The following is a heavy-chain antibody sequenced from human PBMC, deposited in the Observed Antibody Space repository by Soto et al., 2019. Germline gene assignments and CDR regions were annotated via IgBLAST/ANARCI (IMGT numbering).Heavy chain of an antibody. D-gene: IGHD4-17*01. CDR2: IIPILGIA. J-gene: IGHJ4*02. CDR3: VREAPDYEVDY. CDR1: GGTFSSYT. V-gene: IGHV1-69*04. Sequence: SVKVSCKASGGTFSSYTISWVRQAPGQGLEWMGRIIPILGIANYAQKFQGRVTITADKSTSTAYMELSSLRSEDTAVYYCVREAPDYEVDYWGQGTLVTVSS.